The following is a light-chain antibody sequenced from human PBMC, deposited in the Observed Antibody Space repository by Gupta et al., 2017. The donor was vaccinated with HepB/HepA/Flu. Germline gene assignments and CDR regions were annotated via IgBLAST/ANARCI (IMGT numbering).Light chain of an antibody. CDR2: GAS. Sequence: IVMTQSPATLSVSPGERATLSCRASQSVSSNLAWYQQKPGQAPRLLIYGASTRATGLPARFSGSGSGTEFTLTISSRQSEDFAVYCCQQKNNCPYTFGQGTKVEIK. CDR1: QSVSSN. J-gene: IGKJ2*01. CDR3: QQKNNCPYT. V-gene: IGKV3-15*01.